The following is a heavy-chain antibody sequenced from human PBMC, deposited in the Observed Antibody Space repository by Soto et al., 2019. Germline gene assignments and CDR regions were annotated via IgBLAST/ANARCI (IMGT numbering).Heavy chain of an antibody. J-gene: IGHJ4*02. CDR1: GFTFSSYG. CDR3: ASQAYIVVVPAATDY. Sequence: GGSLRLSCAASGFTFSSYGMHWVRQAPGKGLEWVAVISYDGSNKYYAESVKGRFNNSRDNSKNTLYLQMKSQRAEDTAVYYCASQAYIVVVPAATDYWGQGTLVTVSS. CDR2: ISYDGSNK. D-gene: IGHD2-2*01. V-gene: IGHV3-30*03.